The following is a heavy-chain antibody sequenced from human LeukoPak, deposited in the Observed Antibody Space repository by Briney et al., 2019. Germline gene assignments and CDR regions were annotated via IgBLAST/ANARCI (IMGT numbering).Heavy chain of an antibody. J-gene: IGHJ4*02. CDR1: GRSISSGSYY. CDR2: IYTSGST. V-gene: IGHV4-61*02. CDR3: ARERIAAAGTLDY. D-gene: IGHD6-13*01. Sequence: SETLSLTCTVSGRSISSGSYYWSWIRQPAGKGLEWIGRIYTSGSTNYNPSLKSRVTISVDTSKNQFSLKLSSVTAADTAVYYCARERIAAAGTLDYWGQGTLVTVSS.